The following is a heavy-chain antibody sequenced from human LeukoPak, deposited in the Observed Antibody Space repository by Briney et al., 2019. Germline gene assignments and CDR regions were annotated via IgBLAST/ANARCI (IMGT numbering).Heavy chain of an antibody. Sequence: GRSLRLSCAASGFTFSSYGMHWVRQAPGKGLEWVAVISYDGSNKYYADSVKGRSTISRDNSKNTLYLQMNSLRAEDTAVYYCASKGLLDYWGQGTLVTVSS. J-gene: IGHJ4*02. CDR3: ASKGLLDY. CDR2: ISYDGSNK. CDR1: GFTFSSYG. V-gene: IGHV3-30*03.